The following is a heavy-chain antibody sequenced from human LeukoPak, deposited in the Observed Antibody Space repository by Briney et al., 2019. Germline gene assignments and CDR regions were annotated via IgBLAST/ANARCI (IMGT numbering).Heavy chain of an antibody. Sequence: PGGSLRLSCAASGFTFSSYGMHWVRQAPGKGLEWVAVIWYDGSNKYYADSVKGRFTISRDNSKNTLYLQMNSLRAEDTAVYYCARGPYYYDSSGWVLFDYWGQGTLVTVSS. D-gene: IGHD3-22*01. V-gene: IGHV3-33*01. CDR3: ARGPYYYDSSGWVLFDY. CDR1: GFTFSSYG. J-gene: IGHJ4*02. CDR2: IWYDGSNK.